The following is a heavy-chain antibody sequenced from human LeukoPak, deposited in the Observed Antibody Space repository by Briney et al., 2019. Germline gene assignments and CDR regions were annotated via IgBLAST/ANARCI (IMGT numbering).Heavy chain of an antibody. Sequence: GGTLRLSCAASGFTFSSFGMNWVRQAPGKGLEWVSYISDSSTPTYYADSVKGRFTISRDNAKNSLSLQLNSPRDEDTAVYFCAKVIRGGYGMDVWGQGTTVTVSS. D-gene: IGHD3-10*01. CDR3: AKVIRGGYGMDV. V-gene: IGHV3-48*02. CDR2: ISDSSTPT. J-gene: IGHJ6*02. CDR1: GFTFSSFG.